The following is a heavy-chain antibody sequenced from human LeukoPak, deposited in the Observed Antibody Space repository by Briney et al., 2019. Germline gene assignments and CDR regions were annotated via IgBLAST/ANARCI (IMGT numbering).Heavy chain of an antibody. CDR1: GFTFSSYW. D-gene: IGHD2-2*01. CDR3: ARESDIVVVPAAPTRHESSYGMDV. Sequence: GGSLRLSCAASGFTFSSYWMSWVRQAPGKGLEWVANIKQDGSEKYYVDSVKGRFTISGDNAKNSLYLQMNSLRAEDTAVYYCARESDIVVVPAAPTRHESSYGMDVWGQGTTVTVSS. CDR2: IKQDGSEK. V-gene: IGHV3-7*01. J-gene: IGHJ6*02.